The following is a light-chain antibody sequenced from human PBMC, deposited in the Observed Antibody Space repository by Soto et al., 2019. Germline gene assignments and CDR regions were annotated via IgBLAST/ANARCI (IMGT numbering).Light chain of an antibody. CDR2: GAS. V-gene: IGKV3-15*01. CDR3: QQYNNWLWT. Sequence: EIVMTQSPATLSVSPGERATLSCRASQNISSNLAWYQQKPGQAPRLLIDGASTRATGIPARFSGSGSGTEFTLTISSLQSEDFAVYYCQQYNNWLWTFGRGTKVEIK. CDR1: QNISSN. J-gene: IGKJ1*01.